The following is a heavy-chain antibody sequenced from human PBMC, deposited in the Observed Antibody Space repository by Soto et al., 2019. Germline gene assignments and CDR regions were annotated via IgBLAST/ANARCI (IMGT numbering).Heavy chain of an antibody. CDR1: GDSIRSAHYF. Sequence: SETLSLTCSVFGDSIRSAHYFWGWVRQPPGKGLEWIGSIYYSGATFYDPYLRSRVTLSVDTTNNQFSLKLSSVTAADTAVYYCARDGGNDYGDYHDAFDIWGQGTMVTVSS. CDR3: ARDGGNDYGDYHDAFDI. CDR2: IYYSGAT. V-gene: IGHV4-39*07. D-gene: IGHD4-17*01. J-gene: IGHJ3*02.